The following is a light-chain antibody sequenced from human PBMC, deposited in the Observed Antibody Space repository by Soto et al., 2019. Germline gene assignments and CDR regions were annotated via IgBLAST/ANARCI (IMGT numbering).Light chain of an antibody. V-gene: IGKV3-11*01. Sequence: EIVMTQSPGTLSVSPVESATLSCRASQSVSSNLAWYQQKPGQAPRLLIYDASNRATGIPARFSGSGSGTDFTLTISSLEPEDFAVYYCQQRSNWPWTFGQGTKVDIK. CDR3: QQRSNWPWT. CDR2: DAS. CDR1: QSVSSN. J-gene: IGKJ1*01.